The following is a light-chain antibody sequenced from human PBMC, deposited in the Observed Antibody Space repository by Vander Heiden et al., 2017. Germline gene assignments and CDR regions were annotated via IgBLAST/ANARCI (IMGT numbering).Light chain of an antibody. CDR2: DAS. CDR1: QDISNY. CDR3: QQYDNVPSLT. J-gene: IGKJ4*01. V-gene: IGKV1-33*01. Sequence: DLQMTQSPSYLSAFVGDSVTITCQASQDISNYLTWYQQQPGKAPRLLIYDASNLQKGVPSRFSGSGSGTYFTLSISSLQPEDIATYYCQQYDNVPSLTFGGGTKVAMK.